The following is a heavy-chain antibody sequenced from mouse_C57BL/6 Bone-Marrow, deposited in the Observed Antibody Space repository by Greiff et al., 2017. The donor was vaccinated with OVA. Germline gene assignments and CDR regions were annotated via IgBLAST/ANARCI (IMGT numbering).Heavy chain of an antibody. V-gene: IGHV1-81*01. CDR2: IYPRSGNT. D-gene: IGHD2-3*01. CDR3: AIDGYYGSFDY. Sequence: QVQLQQSGAELARPGASVKLSCKASGYTFTSYGISWVKQRTGQGLEWIGEIYPRSGNTYYNEKFKGKATLTSDKSSSTAYMELRSLTSEDSAVYFCAIDGYYGSFDYWGQGTTLTVSS. CDR1: GYTFTSYG. J-gene: IGHJ2*01.